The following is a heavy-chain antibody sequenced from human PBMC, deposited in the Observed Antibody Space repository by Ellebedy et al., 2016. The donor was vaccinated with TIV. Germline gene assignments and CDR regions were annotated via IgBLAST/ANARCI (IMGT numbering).Heavy chain of an antibody. D-gene: IGHD6-13*01. CDR1: GYTFTNYY. CDR2: INTSGGGT. CDR3: ARQPYSSSWYGDYFFDY. J-gene: IGHJ4*02. Sequence: ASVKVSCKASGYTFTNYYIHWVRQAPGQGLEWMGMINTSGGGTNRPQKFQGRVTMTRDTSTDTVYMELSSLISEDTAMYYCARQPYSSSWYGDYFFDYWGQGTLVTVSS. V-gene: IGHV1-46*01.